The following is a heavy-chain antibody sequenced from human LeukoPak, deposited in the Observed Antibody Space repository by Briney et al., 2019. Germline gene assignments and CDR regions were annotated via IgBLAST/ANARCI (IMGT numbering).Heavy chain of an antibody. V-gene: IGHV3-23*01. Sequence: GGSLRLSCAASGFTFSSYAMSWVRQAPGKGLERVSTVTTSGGSTYSADSVKGRFTISRDNSKNTLYLQMNSLRADDTAVYYCAKALSGTLAGSFDYCGQGTLVTVSS. D-gene: IGHD1-1*01. CDR2: VTTSGGST. J-gene: IGHJ4*02. CDR1: GFTFSSYA. CDR3: AKALSGTLAGSFDY.